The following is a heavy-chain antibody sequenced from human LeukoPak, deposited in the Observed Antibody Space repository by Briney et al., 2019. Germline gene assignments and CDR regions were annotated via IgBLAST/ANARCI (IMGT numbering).Heavy chain of an antibody. D-gene: IGHD2-2*01. J-gene: IGHJ4*02. V-gene: IGHV1-69-2*01. CDR3: ATMARGCSGASCYYPPPDY. CDR1: GYTVTYYY. Sequence: ATVKLSFKVSGYTVTYYYMHWVQQAPGKGLEWMGLVDPEDGETIYAEKFQGRVTITADTSTDTAYMELSSLKSEDAAVYYCATMARGCSGASCYYPPPDYWGQGTLVTVSS. CDR2: VDPEDGET.